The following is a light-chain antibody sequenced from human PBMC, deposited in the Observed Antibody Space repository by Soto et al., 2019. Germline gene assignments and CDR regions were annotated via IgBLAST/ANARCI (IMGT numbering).Light chain of an antibody. V-gene: IGKV1-5*03. CDR3: LQYNNYRT. Sequence: DIQMTQSPSTLSASVGDRVTITCRASQSISNYLAWYQQKPGKAPKLLIYKASTLESGVPSRFSGSGSGTEVTLTISSLQPDEFASYYCLQYNNYRTCGQGTKAEIK. CDR1: QSISNY. CDR2: KAS. J-gene: IGKJ1*01.